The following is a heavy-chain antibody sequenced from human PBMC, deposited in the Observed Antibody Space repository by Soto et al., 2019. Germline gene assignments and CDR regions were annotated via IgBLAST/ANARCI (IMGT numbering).Heavy chain of an antibody. D-gene: IGHD2-15*01. CDR3: ARGDCFGGTCYSLAGSFYYYTDV. J-gene: IGHJ6*03. V-gene: IGHV3-74*01. CDR1: GFTFGNYW. Sequence: EVQLVESGGGLVQPGGSLRLSCAASGFTFGNYWMYWVRQAPGKGLVWVSRINSDGSVSSYADSVKGRLTISRDNVKNTLYLQMDSLRVEDTAVYYCARGDCFGGTCYSLAGSFYYYTDVWGKGTTVTVFS. CDR2: INSDGSVS.